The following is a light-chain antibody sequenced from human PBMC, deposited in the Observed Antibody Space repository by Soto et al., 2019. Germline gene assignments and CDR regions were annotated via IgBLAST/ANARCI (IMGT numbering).Light chain of an antibody. CDR2: DNS. Sequence: QSVLTQPPSVSAAPGQKVTISCSGDSSDIGNGYVSWYQHLPGTAPKLLIYDNSNRPSGIPARFSGSKSGTSATLAITGLQTGDEANYYCATWDNSLSAVFGGGTKLTVL. J-gene: IGLJ3*02. V-gene: IGLV1-51*01. CDR1: SSDIGNGY. CDR3: ATWDNSLSAV.